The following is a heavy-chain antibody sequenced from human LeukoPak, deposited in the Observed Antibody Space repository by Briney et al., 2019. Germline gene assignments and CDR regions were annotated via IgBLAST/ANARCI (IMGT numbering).Heavy chain of an antibody. CDR3: TRDLMDYDVSTGLHHYYMDV. V-gene: IGHV3-30-3*01. CDR1: GFTFSSYA. Sequence: GGSLRLSCAASGFTFSSYAMHWVRQAPGKGLEWVAVISYDGSNKYYADSVKGRFTISRDNSKNTLYLQMNSLRVEDTAVYYCTRDLMDYDVSTGLHHYYMDVWGQGTTVTVSS. D-gene: IGHD3-9*01. CDR2: ISYDGSNK. J-gene: IGHJ6*02.